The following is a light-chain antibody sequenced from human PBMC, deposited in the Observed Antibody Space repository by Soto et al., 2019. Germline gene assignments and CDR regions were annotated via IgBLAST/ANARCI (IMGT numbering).Light chain of an antibody. Sequence: QSVLTQSPSASASLGASVKFTCTLSSGHSSYAIAWHQQQPEKGPRYLMKLNSDGSHSKGDGIPDRFSGSSSGAERYLTISSLQSEDEADYYCQTWGTGIWVFGGGTKVTV. J-gene: IGLJ3*02. CDR3: QTWGTGIWV. V-gene: IGLV4-69*01. CDR1: SGHSSYA. CDR2: LNSDGSH.